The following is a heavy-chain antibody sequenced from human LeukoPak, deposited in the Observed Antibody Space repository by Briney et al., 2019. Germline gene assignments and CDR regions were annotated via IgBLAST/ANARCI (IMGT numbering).Heavy chain of an antibody. CDR2: IIPIFGTA. CDR3: ARGAQLRYFDWLLSP. V-gene: IGHV1-69*01. J-gene: IGHJ5*02. CDR1: GGTFSSYA. D-gene: IGHD3-9*01. Sequence: SVKVSCKASGGTFSSYAISWVRRAPGQGLEWMGGIIPIFGTANYAQKFQGRVTITADESTSTAYMELSSLRSEDTAVYYCARGAQLRYFDWLLSPWGQGTLVTVSS.